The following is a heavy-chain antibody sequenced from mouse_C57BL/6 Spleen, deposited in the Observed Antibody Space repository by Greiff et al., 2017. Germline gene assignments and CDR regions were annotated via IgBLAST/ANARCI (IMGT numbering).Heavy chain of an antibody. V-gene: IGHV14-1*01. J-gene: IGHJ4*01. CDR2: IDPEDGDT. Sequence: VQLQQSGAELVRPGASVKLSCTASGFNIKDYYMHWVKQRPEQGLEWIGRIDPEDGDTEYAPKFQGKATMTADTSSNTASLQLNSLTSEDTAVYYCTTLYYGSSYAMDYWGQGTSVTVSS. CDR1: GFNIKDYY. CDR3: TTLYYGSSYAMDY. D-gene: IGHD1-1*01.